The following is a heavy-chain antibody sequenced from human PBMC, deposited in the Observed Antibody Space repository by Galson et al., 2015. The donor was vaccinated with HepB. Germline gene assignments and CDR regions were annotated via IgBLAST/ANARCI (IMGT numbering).Heavy chain of an antibody. D-gene: IGHD3-22*01. CDR3: ATEAGYYVFDY. CDR1: GFSFSTYG. CDR2: TWFDGNNK. V-gene: IGHV3-33*01. J-gene: IGHJ4*02. Sequence: SLRLSCAASGFSFSTYGMHWVRQAPGKGLEWVAFTWFDGNNKYYADSVRGRFTISRDNSKNTVFLQMNSLRAEDTALYYCATEAGYYVFDYWGQGALVPVSS.